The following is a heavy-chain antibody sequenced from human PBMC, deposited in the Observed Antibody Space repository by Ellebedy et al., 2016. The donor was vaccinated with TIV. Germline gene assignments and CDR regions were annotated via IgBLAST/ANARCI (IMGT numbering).Heavy chain of an antibody. Sequence: GESLKISCAASGFTFSIFAMHSVRPAPGKGLEWVAVMSHDGSDKYYADSVKGRFTISRDNSKNTLYLQMNRLRVEDTAVYYCAREGVYSSSWYPFGMDVWGHGTTVTVSS. V-gene: IGHV3-30-3*01. J-gene: IGHJ6*02. CDR1: GFTFSIFA. CDR2: MSHDGSDK. CDR3: AREGVYSSSWYPFGMDV. D-gene: IGHD6-13*01.